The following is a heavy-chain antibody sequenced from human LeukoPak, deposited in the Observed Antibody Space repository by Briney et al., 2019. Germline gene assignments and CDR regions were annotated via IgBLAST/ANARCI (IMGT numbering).Heavy chain of an antibody. CDR2: TYYRSKWYN. J-gene: IGHJ3*02. D-gene: IGHD6-13*01. CDR1: GDSVSSNSAA. V-gene: IGHV6-1*01. CDR3: AREATIAAAYYDAFDI. Sequence: SQTLSLTCAISGDSVSSNSAAWNWIRQSPSRGLEWLGRTYYRSKWYNDYAVSVKSRITINPETSTNQFSLQLNSVTPEDTAVYYCAREATIAAAYYDAFDIWGQGTMVTVSS.